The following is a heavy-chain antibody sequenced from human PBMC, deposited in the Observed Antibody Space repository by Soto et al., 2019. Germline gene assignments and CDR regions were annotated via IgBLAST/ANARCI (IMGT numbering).Heavy chain of an antibody. CDR2: ISSSGSTI. V-gene: IGHV3-11*01. D-gene: IGHD3-10*01. CDR1: GFTFSDYY. J-gene: IGHJ6*03. Sequence: GGSLRLSCAASGFTFSDYYMSWIRQAPGKGLEWVSYISSSGSTIYYADSVKGRFTISRDNAKNSLYLQMNSLRAEDTAVYYCAKDAVRGAPYYMDVWGKGTTVTVSS. CDR3: AKDAVRGAPYYMDV.